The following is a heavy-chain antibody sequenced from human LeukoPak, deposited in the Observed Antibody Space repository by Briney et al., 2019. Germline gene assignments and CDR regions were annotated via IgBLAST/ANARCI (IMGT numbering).Heavy chain of an antibody. CDR2: IYYSGST. D-gene: IGHD3-16*01. V-gene: IGHV4-31*02. Sequence: PSQTLSLTCTVSGGSISSGGYYWSWIRQHPGDGLEWIGYIYYSGSTYHNPSLKSRVTISIDTSKNHFSLKLSSVTAADTAVYYCARAGGFFSPFGYWGQGTLVTVAS. CDR1: GGSISSGGYY. J-gene: IGHJ4*02. CDR3: ARAGGFFSPFGY.